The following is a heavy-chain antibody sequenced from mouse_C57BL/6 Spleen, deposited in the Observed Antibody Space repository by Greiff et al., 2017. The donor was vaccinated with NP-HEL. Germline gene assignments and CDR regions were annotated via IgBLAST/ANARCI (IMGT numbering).Heavy chain of an antibody. D-gene: IGHD4-1*01. J-gene: IGHJ2*01. Sequence: EVMLVESGGGLVKPGGSLKLSCAASGFTFSSYAMSWVRQTPEKRLEWVATISDGGSYTYYPDNVKGRFTISRDNAKNNLYLQMSHLKSEDTAMYYCARDRGANCEYFDYWGQGTTLTVSS. CDR3: ARDRGANCEYFDY. V-gene: IGHV5-4*01. CDR2: ISDGGSYT. CDR1: GFTFSSYA.